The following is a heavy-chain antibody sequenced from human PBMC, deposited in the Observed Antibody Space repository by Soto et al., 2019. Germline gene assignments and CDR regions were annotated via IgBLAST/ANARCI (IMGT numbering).Heavy chain of an antibody. Sequence: QVQLVQSGAEVKKPGSSVKVSCKASGGTFSSYTISWVRQAPGQGLEWMGRIIPILGIANYAQKFQGRVTITADKSTSTAYMELSSLRSEDTAVYYCARWGVLWFGESHSADYWGQGTLVTVSS. J-gene: IGHJ4*02. CDR3: ARWGVLWFGESHSADY. D-gene: IGHD3-10*01. V-gene: IGHV1-69*02. CDR2: IIPILGIA. CDR1: GGTFSSYT.